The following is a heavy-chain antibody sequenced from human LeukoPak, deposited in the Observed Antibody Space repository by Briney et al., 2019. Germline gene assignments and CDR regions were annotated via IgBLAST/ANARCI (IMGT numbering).Heavy chain of an antibody. CDR2: IYYRGST. Sequence: PSETLSLTCTVSGGSISSYYWSWIRQPPGKGLEGIGYIYYRGSTNYNPSLKSLVTISVDTSKNQFSLKLSSVTAADTAVYYCARAIAVAGTGYYYGMDVWGQGTTVTVSS. V-gene: IGHV4-59*01. CDR3: ARAIAVAGTGYYYGMDV. J-gene: IGHJ6*02. D-gene: IGHD6-19*01. CDR1: GGSISSYY.